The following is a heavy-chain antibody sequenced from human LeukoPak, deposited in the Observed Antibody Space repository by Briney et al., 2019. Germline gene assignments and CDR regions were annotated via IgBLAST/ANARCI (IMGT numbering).Heavy chain of an antibody. CDR3: ATGLPAAQWEDY. CDR1: GGTFSSYA. V-gene: IGHV1-24*01. J-gene: IGHJ4*02. CDR2: FDPEDGET. D-gene: IGHD2-2*01. Sequence: ASVKVSCKASGGTFSSYAISWVRQAPGQGLEWMGGFDPEDGETIYAQKFQGRVTMTEDTSTDTAYMELSSLKSEDTAVYYCATGLPAAQWEDYWGQGTLVTVSS.